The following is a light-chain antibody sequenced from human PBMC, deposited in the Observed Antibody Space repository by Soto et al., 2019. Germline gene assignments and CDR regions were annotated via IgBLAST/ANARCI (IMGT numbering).Light chain of an antibody. CDR3: CSYAGESTLV. J-gene: IGLJ2*01. CDR2: EGS. V-gene: IGLV2-23*01. CDR1: SSDVGSYDL. Sequence: QSALTQPDSVSGSPGQSITISCTGTSSDVGSYDLVSWYQQHPGKAPKLMIYEGSKRPSGVSNRVSGSKSGNTASLTISGLQAEDEADYYCCSYAGESTLVFGGGTKLTVL.